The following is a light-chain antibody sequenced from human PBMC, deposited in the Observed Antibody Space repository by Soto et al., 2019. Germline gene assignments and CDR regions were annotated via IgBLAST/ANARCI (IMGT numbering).Light chain of an antibody. CDR1: QGISSW. J-gene: IGKJ1*01. V-gene: IGKV1D-16*01. CDR2: AAS. CDR3: QQYNSYWT. Sequence: DIQMTQSTYSVSASVGDRXTXXXRASQGISSWLAWYQQKPGKAPKLLIHAASSLQSGVPSRFSGSGSGTEFTLTISSLQPDDFATYYCQQYNSYWTFGQGTKVDI.